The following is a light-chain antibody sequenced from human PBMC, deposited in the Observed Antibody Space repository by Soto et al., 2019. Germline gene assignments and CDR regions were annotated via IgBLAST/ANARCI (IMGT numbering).Light chain of an antibody. CDR1: GSDVGYYNY. Sequence: QSALTQPASVSGSPGQSITISCTGTGSDVGYYNYVSWYQHHPGKAPKLMIYEVSNRPPGVSNRFSGSKSGNTASLTISGLQAEDEADYYCTSFTATSTYVFGTGTKVTVL. V-gene: IGLV2-14*01. CDR2: EVS. J-gene: IGLJ1*01. CDR3: TSFTATSTYV.